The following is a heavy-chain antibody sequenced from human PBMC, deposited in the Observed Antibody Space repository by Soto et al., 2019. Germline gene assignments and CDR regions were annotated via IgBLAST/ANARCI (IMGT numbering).Heavy chain of an antibody. D-gene: IGHD2-2*03. J-gene: IGHJ4*02. CDR1: GYTFTTYI. Sequence: ASLKVSRKASGYTFTTYIIHWVRQAPGQRPEWMGWIDPANGNTKYSQKFQGRVTITRDTSASTAYMELSSLRFEDTAVYYCARDDALDVTTLFDSWGQGSRVTVSS. V-gene: IGHV1-3*01. CDR3: ARDDALDVTTLFDS. CDR2: IDPANGNT.